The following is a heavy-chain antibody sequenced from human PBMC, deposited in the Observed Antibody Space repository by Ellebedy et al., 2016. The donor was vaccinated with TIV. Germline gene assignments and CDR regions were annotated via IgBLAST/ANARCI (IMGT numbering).Heavy chain of an antibody. CDR3: ARSSFGNGYYGSIDY. J-gene: IGHJ4*02. CDR2: INPSGGST. D-gene: IGHD3-3*01. CDR1: GYTFTNYY. Sequence: AASVKVSCKASGYTFTNYYMHWVRQAPGQGLEWMGKINPSGGSTSNAHHLQGRISMTRDTSTSTVYMELSSLRSEDTAMYYCARSSFGNGYYGSIDYWGQGTLGTVSS. V-gene: IGHV1-46*01.